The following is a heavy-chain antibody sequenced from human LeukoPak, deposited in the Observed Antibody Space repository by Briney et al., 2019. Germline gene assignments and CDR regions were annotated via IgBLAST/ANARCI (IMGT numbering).Heavy chain of an antibody. V-gene: IGHV6-1*01. CDR2: TYYRSKWNT. J-gene: IGHJ4*02. Sequence: SQTLSLTCVISGDPVSGNSAGWNWIRQSPSRGLEWLGKTYYRSKWNTDYAPFVKSRVTINADTSNNQFSLHLVSVTPEDTAVYYCARGAYGYGLTYFFDYWGQGALVTVSS. CDR3: ARGAYGYGLTYFFDY. D-gene: IGHD5-18*01. CDR1: GDPVSGNSAG.